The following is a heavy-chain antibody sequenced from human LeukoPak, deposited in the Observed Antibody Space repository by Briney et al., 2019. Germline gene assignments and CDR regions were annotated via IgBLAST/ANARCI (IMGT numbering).Heavy chain of an antibody. J-gene: IGHJ6*02. CDR1: GSTFSGYG. CDR2: ISESSSHT. V-gene: IGHV3-21*06. CDR3: ARDRAVKARIGGMDV. D-gene: IGHD4-4*01. Sequence: GGSLRLSCEASGSTFSGYGMNWVRQAPGKGLEWVSYISESSSHTYNADSVKGRFTISRDNAKNSLYLQMNSLRVEDTGIYYCARDRAVKARIGGMDVWGQGTTVIVSS.